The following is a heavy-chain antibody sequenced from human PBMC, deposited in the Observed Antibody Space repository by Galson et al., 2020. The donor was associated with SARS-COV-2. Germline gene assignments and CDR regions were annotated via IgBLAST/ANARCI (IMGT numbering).Heavy chain of an antibody. D-gene: IGHD3-22*01. CDR1: GYSVSTTNY. CDR2: VYSSCTT. CDR3: ARQGVNMIVLVTVPGWYFDL. J-gene: IGHJ2*01. V-gene: IGHV4-38-2*02. Sequence: SETLSLTCTVSGYSVSTTNYWGWVRQPPGRGREWIGSVYSSCTTYYNPSLKSRVTTSVDMSKNQFSLSLDSVTDADTALYYCARQGVNMIVLVTVPGWYFDLWGRGTLVTVS.